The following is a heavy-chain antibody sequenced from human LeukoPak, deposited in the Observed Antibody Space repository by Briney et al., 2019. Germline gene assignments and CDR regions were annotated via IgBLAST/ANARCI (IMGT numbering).Heavy chain of an antibody. D-gene: IGHD4-17*01. CDR1: GFTFSSYA. V-gene: IGHV3-30*18. Sequence: HPGGSLRLSCAASGFTFSSYAMSWVRQAPGKGLEWVAVISYDGSNKYYADSVKGRFTISRDNSKNTLYLQMNSLRAEDTAVYYCAKEIAFGDSLLGAFDIWGQGTMVTVSS. J-gene: IGHJ3*02. CDR2: ISYDGSNK. CDR3: AKEIAFGDSLLGAFDI.